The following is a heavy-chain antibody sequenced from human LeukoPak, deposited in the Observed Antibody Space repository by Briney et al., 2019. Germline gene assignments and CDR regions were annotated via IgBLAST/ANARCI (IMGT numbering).Heavy chain of an antibody. CDR1: GYTFTGYY. D-gene: IGHD6-6*01. CDR2: INPNSGGT. CDR3: ARRIAGRLVNDAFDI. J-gene: IGHJ3*02. Sequence: ASVKVSCKASGYTFTGYYMLWVRQAPGQGLEWMGWINPNSGGTKYAQKFQGRVTMTRDTSASTAYMELSRLRSDDTAVYYCARRIAGRLVNDAFDIWGQGTTVTVSS. V-gene: IGHV1-2*02.